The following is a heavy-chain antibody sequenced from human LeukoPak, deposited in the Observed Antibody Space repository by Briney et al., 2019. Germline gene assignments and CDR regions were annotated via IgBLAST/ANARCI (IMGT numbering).Heavy chain of an antibody. J-gene: IGHJ4*02. V-gene: IGHV3-23*01. D-gene: IGHD3-10*01. Sequence: GGSLRLSCAASGFTFSSYWMSWVRQAPGKGLEWVSTISGSGDNTYYADSVKGRFTISRDNSENTLYLQMNSLRAEDTAVYYCARVTYGSGTYGAFDYWGQGTLVAVSS. CDR2: ISGSGDNT. CDR1: GFTFSSYW. CDR3: ARVTYGSGTYGAFDY.